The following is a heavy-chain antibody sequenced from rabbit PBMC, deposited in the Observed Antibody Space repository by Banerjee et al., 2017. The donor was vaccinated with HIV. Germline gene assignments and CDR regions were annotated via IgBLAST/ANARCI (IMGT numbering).Heavy chain of an antibody. J-gene: IGHJ4*01. CDR1: GLDFSSGYW. V-gene: IGHV1S45*01. CDR3: ARDFNL. CDR2: IDTGSSST. Sequence: EESGGGLVQPEGSLTLTCKASGLDFSSGYWICWVRQAPGKGLEWIGCIDTGSSSTYYASWAKGRFTISKTSSTTVTLQMTSLTAADTATYFCARDFNLWGPGTLVTVS.